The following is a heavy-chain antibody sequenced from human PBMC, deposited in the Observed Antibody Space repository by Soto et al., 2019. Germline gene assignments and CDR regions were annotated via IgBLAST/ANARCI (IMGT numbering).Heavy chain of an antibody. CDR2: MNPDGSTR. Sequence: EVQLVVSGGDLVQPGGSLRLSCEASGFTFRTNWMHWVRQAPGKGLVWVSRMNPDGSTRGYADSVWGRFTISRDNAKNTVFLQMDSLRAEDTAVYYCGRGGNAGAGQYYLDDNCGQGTLVTVSS. V-gene: IGHV3-74*01. D-gene: IGHD3-10*01. CDR1: GFTFRTNW. J-gene: IGHJ4*02. CDR3: GRGGNAGAGQYYLDDN.